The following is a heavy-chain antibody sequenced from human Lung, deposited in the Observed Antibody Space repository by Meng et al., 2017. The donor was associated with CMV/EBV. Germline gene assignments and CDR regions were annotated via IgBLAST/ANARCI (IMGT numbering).Heavy chain of an antibody. CDR2: ISHSGRT. J-gene: IGHJ6*02. CDR1: GGSIWGSKG. CDR3: ARGVHGDTHYYGMDV. Sequence: TLXLTXDVSGGSIWGSKGWRWVRQSPGKGLEWLGEISHSGRTNYNPSLKRRFTISVDRCNIQSSLNLTSVPAADTVLYYCARGVHGDTHYYGMDVWGQGXTVTVSS. V-gene: IGHV4-4*02. D-gene: IGHD4-17*01.